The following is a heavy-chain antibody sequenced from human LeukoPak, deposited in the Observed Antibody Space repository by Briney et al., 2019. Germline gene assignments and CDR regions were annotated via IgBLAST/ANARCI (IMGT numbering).Heavy chain of an antibody. V-gene: IGHV1-2*02. D-gene: IGHD5-18*01. CDR2: INPTNGGT. J-gene: IGHJ4*02. CDR1: GYPFTDYY. Sequence: ASVKVSCKSSGYPFTDYYIHWVRQAPGQGLEWIGWINPTNGGTNYVQKFQGRVTMTRDTFISTAYMDLSSLRSDDTAVYYCARDRGNRGYSFNNWGQGTLVTVSS. CDR3: ARDRGNRGYSFNN.